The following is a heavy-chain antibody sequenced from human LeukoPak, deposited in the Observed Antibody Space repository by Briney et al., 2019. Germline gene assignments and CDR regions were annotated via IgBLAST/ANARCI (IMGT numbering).Heavy chain of an antibody. J-gene: IGHJ4*02. CDR1: GFGFSSYG. Sequence: PGGSLRLSCEASGFGFSSYGMYWVRQTPGKGLEWVAYLRKDATYSNYADSVRGRFTISRDNSKYTVDLQMTSLRIEDTAVYYCASEGPTRGTLESWGQGTLVTVSS. V-gene: IGHV3-30*02. CDR3: ASEGPTRGTLES. D-gene: IGHD1-26*01. CDR2: LRKDATYS.